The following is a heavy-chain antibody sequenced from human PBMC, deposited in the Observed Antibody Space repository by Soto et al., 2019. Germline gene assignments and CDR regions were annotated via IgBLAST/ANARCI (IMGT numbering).Heavy chain of an antibody. CDR1: GFTFSSYG. Sequence: GGSLRLSCAASGFTFSSYGMHWVRQAPGKGLEWVAVISYDGSNKYYADSVKGRFTISRDNSKNTLYLQMNSLRAEDTAVYYCAKGSRPWASTAMGIGELDYYGMDVWGQGTTVTVSS. V-gene: IGHV3-30*18. D-gene: IGHD5-18*01. J-gene: IGHJ6*02. CDR3: AKGSRPWASTAMGIGELDYYGMDV. CDR2: ISYDGSNK.